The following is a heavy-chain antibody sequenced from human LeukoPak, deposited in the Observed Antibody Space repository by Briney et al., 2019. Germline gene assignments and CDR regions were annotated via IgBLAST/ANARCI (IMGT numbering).Heavy chain of an antibody. J-gene: IGHJ4*02. Sequence: SETLSLTCTVSGGSISSYYWSWIRQPAGKGLEWIGRIYTSGSTNYNPSLKSRVTMSVDTSKNQFSLKLSSVTAADTAVYYCARGRKVRGVINFDYWGQGTLVTVSS. CDR2: IYTSGST. V-gene: IGHV4-4*07. CDR3: ARGRKVRGVINFDY. D-gene: IGHD3-10*01. CDR1: GGSISSYY.